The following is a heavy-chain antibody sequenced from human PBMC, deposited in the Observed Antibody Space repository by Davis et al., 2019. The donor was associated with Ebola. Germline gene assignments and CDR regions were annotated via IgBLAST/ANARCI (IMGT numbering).Heavy chain of an antibody. Sequence: PGGSLRLSCAASGFTFSSYWMHWVRQAPGKGLVWVSRINSDGSSTSYADSVKGRFTISRDNAKNTLYLQMNSLRAEDTAVYYCARAHYDFWSGYPSTYYFDYWGQGTLVTVSS. D-gene: IGHD3-3*01. CDR1: GFTFSSYW. J-gene: IGHJ4*02. V-gene: IGHV3-74*01. CDR2: INSDGSST. CDR3: ARAHYDFWSGYPSTYYFDY.